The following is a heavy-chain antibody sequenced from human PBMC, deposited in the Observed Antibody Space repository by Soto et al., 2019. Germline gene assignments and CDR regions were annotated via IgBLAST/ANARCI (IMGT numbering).Heavy chain of an antibody. J-gene: IGHJ5*02. CDR3: ARGNQSKYRNGNWFDP. CDR2: IYHSGNT. D-gene: IGHD3-16*02. Sequence: SDTLSLTCAVSGGSISSGDYSWSWIRQPPGQGLEWIGYIYHSGNTYYNPSLKSRVTISVDRSKNQFFLKLSSVTAADTAVYYCARGNQSKYRNGNWFDPWGQGTLVTVSS. V-gene: IGHV4-30-2*01. CDR1: GGSISSGDYS.